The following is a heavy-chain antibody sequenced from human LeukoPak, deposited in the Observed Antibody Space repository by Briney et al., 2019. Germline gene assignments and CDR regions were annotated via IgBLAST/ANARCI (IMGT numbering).Heavy chain of an antibody. CDR3: ARDASGYYDS. V-gene: IGHV3-7*01. CDR2: TRPDGSET. D-gene: IGHD3-22*01. CDR1: GFIFTNFW. J-gene: IGHJ4*02. Sequence: PEGSLRLSCAASGFIFTNFWMSWVRQAPGKGLEWVANTRPDGSETYYVDSVKGRFTVSRDNAKNSLYLQMNTLRVEDTAVYFCARDASGYYDSWGQGTLVTVSS.